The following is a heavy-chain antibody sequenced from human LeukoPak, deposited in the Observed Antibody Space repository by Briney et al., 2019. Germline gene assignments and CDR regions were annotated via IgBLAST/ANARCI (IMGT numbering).Heavy chain of an antibody. D-gene: IGHD1-26*01. J-gene: IGHJ4*02. CDR3: ARSGSYGGHFYN. CDR1: GASISNYY. Sequence: SSETLSLTCTVSGASISNYYCSWIRQSPGKGLEWIGYIYYSGTTNYNPSLKSRVTISVDTSKNQFSLKLTSVTAAGTAVYYCARSGSYGGHFYNWGQGTLVTVSS. V-gene: IGHV4-59*08. CDR2: IYYSGTT.